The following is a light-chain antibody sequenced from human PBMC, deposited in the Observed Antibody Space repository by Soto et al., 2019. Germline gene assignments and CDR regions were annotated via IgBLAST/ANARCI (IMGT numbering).Light chain of an antibody. Sequence: IVMTQSPATLSVSPGERATLSCRASQSVSSNLAWYQQKPGQAPRLLIYGASTRDTGIPARFSGSGSGTEFTLTISSLQSEDFAVYYCQLYNNWPLTFGGGTKVEIK. V-gene: IGKV3-15*01. CDR2: GAS. CDR3: QLYNNWPLT. J-gene: IGKJ4*01. CDR1: QSVSSN.